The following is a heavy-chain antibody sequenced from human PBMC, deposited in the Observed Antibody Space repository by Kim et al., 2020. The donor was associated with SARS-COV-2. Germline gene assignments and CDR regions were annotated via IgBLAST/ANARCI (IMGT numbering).Heavy chain of an antibody. D-gene: IGHD3-10*01. J-gene: IGHJ4*02. V-gene: IGHV3-11*03. Sequence: GGSLRLSCAASGFTFSDYYMSWIRQAPGKGLEWVSYISSSSSYTNYADSVKGRFTISRDNAKNSLYLQMNSLRAEDTAVYYCARYCYGWGGAIDYWGQGTLVAVSS. CDR2: ISSSSSYT. CDR3: ARYCYGWGGAIDY. CDR1: GFTFSDYY.